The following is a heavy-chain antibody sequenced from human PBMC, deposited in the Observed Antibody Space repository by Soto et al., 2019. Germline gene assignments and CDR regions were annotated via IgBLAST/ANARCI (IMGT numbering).Heavy chain of an antibody. V-gene: IGHV4-59*01. D-gene: IGHD4-17*01. CDR2: IYYSGST. CDR3: ARTYGECFDY. Sequence: SETLSLTCTFSGCSIRSYYWSWIRQPPGKGLEWIGNIYYSGSTNYNPSLKSRVTISVDTSKNQFSLKLSSVTAADTAVYYCARTYGECFDYWGQGTLVTVS. CDR1: GCSIRSYY. J-gene: IGHJ4*02.